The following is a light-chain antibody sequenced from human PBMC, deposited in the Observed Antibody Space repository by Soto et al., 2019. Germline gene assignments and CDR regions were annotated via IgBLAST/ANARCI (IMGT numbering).Light chain of an antibody. CDR3: QQHINWPLT. V-gene: IGKV3-11*01. CDR1: QTVSSS. Sequence: EIVFTQSPATLSLSPGASATLSCRASQTVSSSLAWYQQKPRQAPRLLIYEASNRATGIPARFSGSGSGADFTLTLSSIEPEDLALYDCQQHINWPLTVGRGTKGE. J-gene: IGKJ4*01. CDR2: EAS.